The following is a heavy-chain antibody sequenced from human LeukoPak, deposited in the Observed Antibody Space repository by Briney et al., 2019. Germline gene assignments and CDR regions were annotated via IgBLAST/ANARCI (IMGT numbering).Heavy chain of an antibody. CDR3: AREYYPSMAAAGTAFDY. J-gene: IGHJ4*02. V-gene: IGHV3-30*04. CDR2: ISYDGSNK. D-gene: IGHD6-13*01. CDR1: GFTFSSYD. Sequence: TGRSLRLSCAASGFTFSSYDMHWVRQAPGKGLEWVADISYDGSNKYYADPVKGRFTIPRDNSKDTLYLQMNSLRAEDTAVYYCAREYYPSMAAAGTAFDYWGRGTLVTVSS.